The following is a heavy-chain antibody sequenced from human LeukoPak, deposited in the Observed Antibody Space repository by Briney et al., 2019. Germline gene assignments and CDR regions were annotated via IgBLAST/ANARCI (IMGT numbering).Heavy chain of an antibody. V-gene: IGHV4-38-2*02. Sequence: SETLSLTCTVSGYSISSGYYWGWIRQPPGKGLEWIGSIYHSGSTYYNPSLKSRVTISVDTSKNQFSLKLSSVTAADTAVYYCAREHSRSSPDAFDIWGQGTMVTVSS. CDR3: AREHSRSSPDAFDI. CDR2: IYHSGST. CDR1: GYSISSGYY. J-gene: IGHJ3*02. D-gene: IGHD6-6*01.